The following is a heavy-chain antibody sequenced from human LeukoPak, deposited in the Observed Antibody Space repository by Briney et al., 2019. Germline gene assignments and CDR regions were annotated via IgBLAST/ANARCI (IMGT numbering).Heavy chain of an antibody. J-gene: IGHJ5*01. CDR2: VNPNSGDT. CDR3: ARASGSYWWFDS. Sequence: GASVKVSCKASGYTFTGYYLHWVRQAPGQGLEWMGCVNPNSGDTNYAQKFQGSDTMTRDTSISTVYMELSGLRSDDTAVYYCARASGSYWWFDSWGQGTLVTVSS. V-gene: IGHV1-2*02. D-gene: IGHD1-26*01. CDR1: GYTFTGYY.